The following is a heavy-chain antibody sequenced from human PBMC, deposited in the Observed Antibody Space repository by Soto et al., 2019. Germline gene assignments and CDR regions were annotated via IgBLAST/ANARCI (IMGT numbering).Heavy chain of an antibody. D-gene: IGHD3-10*01. CDR1: GGSIRSGGYY. CDR2: IYYNGST. V-gene: IGHV4-31*03. Sequence: QMQLQESGPGLVKPSQTLSLTCTVSGGSIRSGGYYWNWIRHHPGKGLEWIGYIYYNGSTYHNPSLKSRVTISVGMSKNQLSLKLTSVTAADTAVYYCARLRWFGETHDAFDLWGQGTMVTVSS. J-gene: IGHJ3*01. CDR3: ARLRWFGETHDAFDL.